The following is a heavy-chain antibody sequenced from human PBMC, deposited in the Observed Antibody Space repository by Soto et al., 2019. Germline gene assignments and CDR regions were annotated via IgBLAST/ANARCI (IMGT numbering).Heavy chain of an antibody. Sequence: PSETLSLTCAAYGGCFSGYYWSWIRQPPGKGLEWIGEINHSGSTNYNPSLKSRVTISVDTSKNQFSLKLSSVTAADTAVYYCARIRSGWYRRYYFDYWGQGTLVTVSS. J-gene: IGHJ4*02. D-gene: IGHD6-19*01. CDR1: GGCFSGYY. V-gene: IGHV4-34*01. CDR2: INHSGST. CDR3: ARIRSGWYRRYYFDY.